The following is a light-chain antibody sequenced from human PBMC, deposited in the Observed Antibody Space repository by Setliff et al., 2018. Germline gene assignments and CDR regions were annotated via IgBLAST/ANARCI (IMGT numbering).Light chain of an antibody. CDR1: QSVLYSSNNRNY. CDR2: WAS. V-gene: IGKV4-1*01. Sequence: DIVLTQSPDSPTMSLGERATINCKSSQSVLYSSNNRNYLAWYQQKPRQPPKLLIYWASTRESGVPDRFSGSGSGTDFTLTISFLQAEDVAVYYCQQYYSMPLTFGGGTKVDIK. CDR3: QQYYSMPLT. J-gene: IGKJ4*01.